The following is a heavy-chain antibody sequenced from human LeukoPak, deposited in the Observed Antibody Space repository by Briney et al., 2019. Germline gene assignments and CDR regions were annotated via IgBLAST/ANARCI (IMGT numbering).Heavy chain of an antibody. D-gene: IGHD3-10*01. J-gene: IGHJ4*02. CDR3: ASMVRGVPYYFDY. V-gene: IGHV4-59*08. Sequence: SETLSLTCTVSGGSISSYYWSWIRQPPGKGLEGIGYIYYSGSTNYNPSLKSRVTISVDTSKNQFSLKLSSVTAAGTAVYYCASMVRGVPYYFDYWGQGTLVTVSS. CDR1: GGSISSYY. CDR2: IYYSGST.